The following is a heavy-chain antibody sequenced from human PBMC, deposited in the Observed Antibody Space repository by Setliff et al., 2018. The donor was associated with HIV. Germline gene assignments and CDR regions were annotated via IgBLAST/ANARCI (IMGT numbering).Heavy chain of an antibody. Sequence: PSETLSLTCTVSGGSIRSTSYYWGWIRQPPGKGLEWIGSIYYSGSTYYNPSLKSRVTISVDTSKNQFSLKLSSVTAADTAVFYCAREIYGGNSRPFDYWGQGTLVTVSS. CDR1: GGSIRSTSYY. D-gene: IGHD4-17*01. J-gene: IGHJ4*02. CDR2: IYYSGST. CDR3: AREIYGGNSRPFDY. V-gene: IGHV4-39*07.